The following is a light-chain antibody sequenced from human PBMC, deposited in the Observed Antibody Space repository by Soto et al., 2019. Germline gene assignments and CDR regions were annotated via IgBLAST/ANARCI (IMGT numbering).Light chain of an antibody. J-gene: IGKJ2*01. Sequence: DIKMTQSPSSLSASVGDRVTITCQASQDISNYLNWYQQKPGKDPKLLIYDASNLETGVPSRFSGSGSGTDFTFTISSLQPEDIATYYCQQYDNLPRYTFGQGTKLEIK. CDR1: QDISNY. CDR2: DAS. V-gene: IGKV1-33*01. CDR3: QQYDNLPRYT.